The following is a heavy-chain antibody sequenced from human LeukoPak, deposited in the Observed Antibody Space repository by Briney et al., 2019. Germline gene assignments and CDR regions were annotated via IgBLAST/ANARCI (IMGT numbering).Heavy chain of an antibody. V-gene: IGHV3-48*01. CDR1: GFTFSSYS. CDR3: ARGLGKGSSDY. CDR2: ISSSSSTI. D-gene: IGHD6-6*01. J-gene: IGHJ4*02. Sequence: GGSLRLSCAASGFTFSSYSMNWVRQAPGKGLEWVSYISSSSSTIYYADSVKGRFTISRDNAKNSLYLQMNSLRADDTAVYYCARGLGKGSSDYWGQGTLVTVSS.